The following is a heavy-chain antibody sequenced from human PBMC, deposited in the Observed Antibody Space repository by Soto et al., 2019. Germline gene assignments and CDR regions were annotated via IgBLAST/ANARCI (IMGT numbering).Heavy chain of an antibody. CDR2: IIPIFGTA. CDR1: GGTFSSYA. D-gene: IGHD2-15*01. V-gene: IGHV1-69*01. Sequence: QVQLVQSGAEVKKPGSSVKVSCKASGGTFSSYAISWVRQAPGQGLEWMGGIIPIFGTANYAQKFQGRVTITADEYTSTAYVELSSLRSEDTAVYYCARGIIGPRLTYYGMDVWGQGTTVTVSS. CDR3: ARGIIGPRLTYYGMDV. J-gene: IGHJ6*02.